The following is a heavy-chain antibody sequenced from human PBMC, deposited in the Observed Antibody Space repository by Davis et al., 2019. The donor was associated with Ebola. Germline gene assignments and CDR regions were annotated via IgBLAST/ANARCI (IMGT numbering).Heavy chain of an antibody. V-gene: IGHV3-33*01. Sequence: PGGSLRLSCAASGFTFSSYGMHWVRQAPGKGLEWVAVIWYDGSNKYYADSVKGRFTISRDNSKNTLYLQMNSLRAEDTAVYYCARDTTYYDFWSGFWFDPWGQGTLVTVSS. CDR1: GFTFSSYG. CDR2: IWYDGSNK. D-gene: IGHD3-3*01. CDR3: ARDTTYYDFWSGFWFDP. J-gene: IGHJ5*02.